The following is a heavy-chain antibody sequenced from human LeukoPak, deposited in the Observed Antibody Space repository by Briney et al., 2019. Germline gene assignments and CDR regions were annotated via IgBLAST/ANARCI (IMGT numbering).Heavy chain of an antibody. CDR1: GYTFTGYY. CDR2: INPNSGGT. Sequence: GASVKVSCKASGYTFTGYYMHWVRQAPGQGLEWMGWINPNSGGTNYAQKFQGRVTMTRDTSISTAYMELSRLRSDDTAVYYCARESCSSTSCRFDYWGQGTLVTVSS. J-gene: IGHJ4*02. V-gene: IGHV1-2*02. D-gene: IGHD2-2*01. CDR3: ARESCSSTSCRFDY.